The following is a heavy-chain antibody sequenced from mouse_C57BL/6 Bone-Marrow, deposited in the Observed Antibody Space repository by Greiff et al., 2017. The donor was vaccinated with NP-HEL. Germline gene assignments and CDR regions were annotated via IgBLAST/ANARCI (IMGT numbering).Heavy chain of an antibody. V-gene: IGHV7-3*01. CDR1: GFTFTDYY. CDR2: IRNKANGYTT. CDR3: ARRYNGSSSYAMDY. J-gene: IGHJ4*01. Sequence: VESGGGLVQPGGSLSLSCAASGFTFTDYYMSWVRQPPGKALEWLGFIRNKANGYTTEYSASVKGRFTISRDNSQSILYLQMNALRAEDSATYNCARRYNGSSSYAMDYWGQGTSVTVSS. D-gene: IGHD1-1*01.